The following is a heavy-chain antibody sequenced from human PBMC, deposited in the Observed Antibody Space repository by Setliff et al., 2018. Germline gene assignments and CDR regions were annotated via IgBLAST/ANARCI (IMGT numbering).Heavy chain of an antibody. D-gene: IGHD3-10*01. CDR3: AKNGFGVVALGVNNWFDP. CDR1: GGSISSSNW. J-gene: IGHJ5*02. Sequence: LSLTCAVSGGSISSSNWWSWIRQAPGKGLEWVSYISSSGSTIYYADSVKGRFTISRDNAKNTLYLQMNSLRAEDTAVYYCAKNGFGVVALGVNNWFDPWGQGTLVTVSS. CDR2: ISSSGSTI. V-gene: IGHV3-11*01.